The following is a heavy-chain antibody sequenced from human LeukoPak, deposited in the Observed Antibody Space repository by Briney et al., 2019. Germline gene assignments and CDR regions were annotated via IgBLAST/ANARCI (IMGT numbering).Heavy chain of an antibody. CDR2: IYYSGST. CDR1: GGSVSSGTYY. CDR3: ARGGDHYDRPFDY. Sequence: PSETLSLTCTVSGGSVSSGTYYWSWIRQPPGKGLEWIGYIYYSGSTNYNPSLKSRVTISVDTSKSQFALKLNSVTAADTAVYYCARGGDHYDRPFDYWGQGTLVTVSS. J-gene: IGHJ4*02. V-gene: IGHV4-61*01. D-gene: IGHD3-22*01.